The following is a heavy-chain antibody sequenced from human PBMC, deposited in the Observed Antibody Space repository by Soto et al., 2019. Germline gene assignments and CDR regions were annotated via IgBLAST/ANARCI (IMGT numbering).Heavy chain of an antibody. D-gene: IGHD2-2*01. Sequence: GGSLRLSCAASGFTFSSYGMHWVRQAPGKGLEWVAVIWYDGSNKYYADSVKGRFTISRDNSKNTLYLQMNSLRAEDTAVYYCARDRVSTDYFDYWGQGTRVTVSS. V-gene: IGHV3-33*01. J-gene: IGHJ4*02. CDR2: IWYDGSNK. CDR1: GFTFSSYG. CDR3: ARDRVSTDYFDY.